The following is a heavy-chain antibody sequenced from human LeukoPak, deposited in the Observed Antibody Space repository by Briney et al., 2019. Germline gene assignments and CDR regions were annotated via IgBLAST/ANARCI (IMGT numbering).Heavy chain of an antibody. V-gene: IGHV4-59*01. CDR1: GGSISSYY. CDR3: ARVGTNIVVVPAAWGWYFDL. CDR2: IYYSGST. J-gene: IGHJ2*01. Sequence: SETLSLTCTVSGGSISSYYWSWIRQPPGKGLEWIGYIYYSGSTNYNPSLKSRVTISVDTSKNQFSLKLSSVTAADTAVYYCARVGTNIVVVPAAWGWYFDLWGRGTLVTVSS. D-gene: IGHD2-2*01.